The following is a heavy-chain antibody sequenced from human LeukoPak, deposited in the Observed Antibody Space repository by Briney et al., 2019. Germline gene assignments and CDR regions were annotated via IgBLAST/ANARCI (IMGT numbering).Heavy chain of an antibody. Sequence: PSETLSLTCTVSGASIENHYWSWIRQPAGKGLEWIGRFEPSGTTKYNPSLKSRVTMSVDTYKNQFSLQLNSVTAADTAVYYCAKERAAAGPDFDLWGQGTLVIVSS. CDR2: FEPSGTT. CDR1: GASIENHY. D-gene: IGHD6-13*01. CDR3: AKERAAAGPDFDL. V-gene: IGHV4-4*07. J-gene: IGHJ4*02.